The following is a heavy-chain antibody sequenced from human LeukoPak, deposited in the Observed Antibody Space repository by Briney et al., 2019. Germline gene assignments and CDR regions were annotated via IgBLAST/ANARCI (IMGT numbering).Heavy chain of an antibody. CDR1: GFTFSTYE. V-gene: IGHV3-48*03. CDR3: AGRCTTVIPDY. D-gene: IGHD4-11*01. J-gene: IGHJ4*02. Sequence: PGGSLRLSCAAPGFTFSTYEMNWVRQAPGKGPEWISYISISGSTISYADSVKGRFTISRDNAKNSLYLQMNSLRAEDTAVYYCAGRCTTVIPDYWGQGTLVTVSS. CDR2: ISISGSTI.